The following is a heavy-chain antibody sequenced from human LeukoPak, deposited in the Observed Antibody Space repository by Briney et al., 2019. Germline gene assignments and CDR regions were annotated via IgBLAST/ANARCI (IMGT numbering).Heavy chain of an antibody. CDR1: GFTFSSYA. CDR2: ISGSGGST. J-gene: IGHJ1*01. Sequence: GGSLRLSCAASGFTFSSYAMSWVRQAPGKGLEWVSAISGSGGSTYYADSVKGRFTISRDNSKNTLYLQMNSLRAEDTAVYYCARLWTEYSSSSRYFQHWGQGTLVTVSS. D-gene: IGHD6-6*01. V-gene: IGHV3-23*01. CDR3: ARLWTEYSSSSRYFQH.